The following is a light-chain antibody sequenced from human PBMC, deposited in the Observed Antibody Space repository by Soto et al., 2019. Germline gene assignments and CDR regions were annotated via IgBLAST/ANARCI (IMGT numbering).Light chain of an antibody. CDR1: QSLTNS. CDR3: QQYNNWPQT. V-gene: IGKV3D-15*01. CDR2: DTS. Sequence: EFVVTQSPGTLSLSPCERATLSCRASQSLTNSFIAWYQQKPGQAPRLLIYDTSSRASGIPDRFSGSGSGTEVTLTITSLQSEDVAVYYCQQYNNWPQTFGQGTKVDIK. J-gene: IGKJ1*01.